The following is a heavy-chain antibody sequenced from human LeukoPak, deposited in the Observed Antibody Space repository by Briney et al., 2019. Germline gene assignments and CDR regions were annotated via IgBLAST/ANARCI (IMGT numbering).Heavy chain of an antibody. CDR2: IFTNTGNP. D-gene: IGHD1-20*01. J-gene: IGHJ4*02. V-gene: IGHV7-4-1*02. CDR1: GYSFTSYA. Sequence: PLASVKVSCKASGYSFTSYAVNWVRQAPGQGLEWMGWIFTNTGNPTYAHGFTGRFVFSLDTSIDTAYLQISSLKAEDTAVYYCARALPHMGNWNDEKGEDYFDYGGQGTLVTVSS. CDR3: ARALPHMGNWNDEKGEDYFDY.